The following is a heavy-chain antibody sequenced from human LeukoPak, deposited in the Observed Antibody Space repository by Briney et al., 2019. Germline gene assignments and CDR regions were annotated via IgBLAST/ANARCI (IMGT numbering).Heavy chain of an antibody. CDR1: GGSISSSSYY. V-gene: IGHV4-39*07. J-gene: IGHJ4*02. CDR2: IYYSGST. D-gene: IGHD3-22*01. CDR3: ARGRGPITMIVVSYFDY. Sequence: SETLSLTCTVSGGSISSSSYYWGWIRQPPGKGLEWIGSIYYSGSTYYNPSLKSRVTISVDTSKNQFSLKLSSVTAADTAVYYCARGRGPITMIVVSYFDYWGQGTLVTVSS.